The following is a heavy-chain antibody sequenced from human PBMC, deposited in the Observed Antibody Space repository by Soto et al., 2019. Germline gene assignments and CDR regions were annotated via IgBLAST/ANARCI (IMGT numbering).Heavy chain of an antibody. J-gene: IGHJ4*02. V-gene: IGHV1-3*01. CDR3: ARGIIVGGWYPYYFDY. CDR2: INAGNGNT. Sequence: ASVKVSCKASGYTFITYAMHWVRQAPGQRLEWMGWINAGNGNTKYSQKFQGRVSITRDTSASTAYMELSSLRSEDTAVYYCARGIIVGGWYPYYFDYWGQGTLVTVSS. D-gene: IGHD6-19*01. CDR1: GYTFITYA.